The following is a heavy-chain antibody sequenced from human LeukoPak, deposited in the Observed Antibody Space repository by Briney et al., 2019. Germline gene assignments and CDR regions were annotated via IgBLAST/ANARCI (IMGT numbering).Heavy chain of an antibody. D-gene: IGHD3-22*01. Sequence: GASVKVSCKASGYTFTGYFIHWVRQAPGQGLEWMGWINPDSGGTNSAQEFQGRVTMTRDTSIRTAYMELSRLRSDDTAVYYCARVDDRGHYYDSSGPRKLFDYWGQGTLVTVSS. CDR2: INPDSGGT. J-gene: IGHJ4*02. CDR1: GYTFTGYF. V-gene: IGHV1-2*02. CDR3: ARVDDRGHYYDSSGPRKLFDY.